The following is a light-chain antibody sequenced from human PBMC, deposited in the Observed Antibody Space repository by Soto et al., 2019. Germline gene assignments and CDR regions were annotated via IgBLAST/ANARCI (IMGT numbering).Light chain of an antibody. CDR3: QSNDNGLSGSDV. Sequence: QSVLTQPPSVSGAPGQRVTISCTGSSSNIGAGYDVNWYQQLPETAPKLLIFGDSNRPSGVPDRFSGSKSGNSASLVITGLQADDEADYYCQSNDNGLSGSDVFGTGTKVTVL. CDR2: GDS. CDR1: SSNIGAGYD. V-gene: IGLV1-40*01. J-gene: IGLJ1*01.